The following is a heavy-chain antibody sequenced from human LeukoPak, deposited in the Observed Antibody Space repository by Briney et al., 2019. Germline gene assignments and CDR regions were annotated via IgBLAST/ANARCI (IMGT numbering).Heavy chain of an antibody. CDR2: ISGSGGTT. Sequence: GGSLRLSCAGSGFTFSNCAMSWVRQAPGKGLEWVSSISGSGGTTYYADSVKGRFTISGDNSKKTLYLQMNSLRAEDTAVYHCAKGFYDSGSSDYWGQGTLVTVSS. V-gene: IGHV3-23*01. CDR3: AKGFYDSGSSDY. CDR1: GFTFSNCA. D-gene: IGHD3-10*01. J-gene: IGHJ4*02.